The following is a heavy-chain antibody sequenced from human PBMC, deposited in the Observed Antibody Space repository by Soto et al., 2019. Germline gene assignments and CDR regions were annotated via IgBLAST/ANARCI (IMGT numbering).Heavy chain of an antibody. Sequence: PWETLSLTCSVSGDSISSYYWNWIRQPPGKGLEWIGYMYYTGKTNYNPSLKSRVTISVDTSKNQFSLKVNSVTVADTAIYYCAKTRVGPTFSGFDYWGQGALVTVSS. CDR2: MYYTGKT. D-gene: IGHD1-26*01. J-gene: IGHJ4*02. V-gene: IGHV4-59*01. CDR3: AKTRVGPTFSGFDY. CDR1: GDSISSYY.